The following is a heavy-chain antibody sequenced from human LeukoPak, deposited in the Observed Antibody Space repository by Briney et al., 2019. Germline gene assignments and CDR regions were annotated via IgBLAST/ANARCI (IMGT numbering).Heavy chain of an antibody. CDR2: INPNSGGT. Sequence: ASVKVSCKASGYTFTGYYMHWMRQAPGQGLEWMGRINPNSGGTNYAQKFQGRVTMTRDTSISTAYMELGRLRSDDTAVYYCAREVVWSGYYTYDYWGQGTLVTVSS. CDR1: GYTFTGYY. CDR3: AREVVWSGYYTYDY. D-gene: IGHD3-3*01. V-gene: IGHV1-2*06. J-gene: IGHJ4*02.